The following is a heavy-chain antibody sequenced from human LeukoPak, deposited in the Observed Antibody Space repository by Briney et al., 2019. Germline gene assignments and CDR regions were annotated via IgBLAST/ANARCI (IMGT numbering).Heavy chain of an antibody. CDR2: IKQDGSEK. CDR1: GFTFSSYW. J-gene: IGHJ4*02. CDR3: ARAKLYYDYVWGSYRPSELDY. D-gene: IGHD3-16*02. V-gene: IGHV3-7*04. Sequence: GGSLRLSCAASGFTFSSYWMSWVRQAPGKGPEWVANIKQDGSEKYYVDSVKGRFTISRDNAKNSLYLQMNSLRAEDTAVYYGARAKLYYDYVWGSYRPSELDYWGQGTLVTVSS.